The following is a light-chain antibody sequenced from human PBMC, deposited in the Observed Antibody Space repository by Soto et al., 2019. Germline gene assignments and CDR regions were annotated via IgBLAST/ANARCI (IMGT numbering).Light chain of an antibody. CDR2: DAS. CDR3: QKRSNWPLT. CDR1: QSVSSSY. V-gene: IGKV3D-20*02. Sequence: EIVLTQSPGTLSLSPGERATLSCRASQSVSSSYLAWYQQKPGQAPRLLIYDASNRATGIPARFSGSGSGTDFTLTISSLEPEDFAVYYCQKRSNWPLTCGGGTKGDIK. J-gene: IGKJ4*01.